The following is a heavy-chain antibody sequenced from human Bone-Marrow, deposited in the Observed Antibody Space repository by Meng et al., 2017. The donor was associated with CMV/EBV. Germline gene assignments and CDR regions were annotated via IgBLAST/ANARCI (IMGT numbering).Heavy chain of an antibody. V-gene: IGHV3-20*04. CDR2: INWNGGST. CDR1: GFTFDDYG. CDR3: AKGYSSSSRGYWFDP. D-gene: IGHD6-6*01. Sequence: GGSLRLSCAASGFTFDDYGMSWVRQAPGKGLEWVSGINWNGGSTGYADSVKGRFTISRDNAKNSLYLQMNSLRAEDTAVYYCAKGYSSSSRGYWFDPWGQGTLVTVSS. J-gene: IGHJ5*02.